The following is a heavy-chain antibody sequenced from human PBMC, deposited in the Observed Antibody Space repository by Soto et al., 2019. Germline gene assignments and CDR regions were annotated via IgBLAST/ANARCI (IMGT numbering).Heavy chain of an antibody. CDR2: IIPVFGTV. D-gene: IGHD6-13*01. J-gene: IGHJ5*02. CDR3: AKDNPYTNSFGNWFDP. CDR1: GGTFSNYA. V-gene: IGHV1-69*01. Sequence: QMRLVQSGAEVKKPGSSVKVSCKASGGTFSNYAITWLRLAPGQGLEWLGGIIPVFGTVNYAQKFQGRVTITADESTSTAYMELNRLRSEDTAVHYCAKDNPYTNSFGNWFDPWGQGTLVIVS.